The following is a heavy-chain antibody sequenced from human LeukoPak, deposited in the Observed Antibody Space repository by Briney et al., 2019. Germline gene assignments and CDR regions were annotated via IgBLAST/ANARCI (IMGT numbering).Heavy chain of an antibody. D-gene: IGHD3-3*01. CDR3: AKGPYYDFWSGYYSPYMDV. Sequence: GGSLRLSCAASGFTFSSYGMHWVRQAPGKGLEGVAFIRYDGSNKYYADSVKGRFTISRDNSKNTLYLQMNSLRAEGTAVYYCAKGPYYDFWSGYYSPYMDVWGKGTTVTVSS. J-gene: IGHJ6*03. V-gene: IGHV3-30*02. CDR1: GFTFSSYG. CDR2: IRYDGSNK.